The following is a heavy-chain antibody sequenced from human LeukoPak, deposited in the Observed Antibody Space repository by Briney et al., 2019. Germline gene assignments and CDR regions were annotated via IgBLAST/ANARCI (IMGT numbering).Heavy chain of an antibody. CDR1: GFTFSSYW. Sequence: AGSLRLSCAASGFTFSSYWMHWVRQAPGKGLVWISRINSDGSSTSYADSVKGRFTISRDNAKNTLYLQMNSLRAEDTAVYYGARGSQGFDPWGQGTLVTVSS. J-gene: IGHJ5*02. CDR3: ARGSQGFDP. V-gene: IGHV3-74*01. CDR2: INSDGSST.